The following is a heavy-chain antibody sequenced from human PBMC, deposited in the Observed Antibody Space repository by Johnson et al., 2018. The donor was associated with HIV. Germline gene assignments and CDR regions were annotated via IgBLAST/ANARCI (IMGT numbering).Heavy chain of an antibody. CDR1: GFTFSSYA. Sequence: QVQLVESGGGVVQPGRSLRLSCAASGFTFSSYAMHWVRQAPGKGLEWVAVISYDGSNKYYADSVKGRFTISRDNSKNTLYLQMNSPRPEDTAVYYCARLTWDQNRGWDAFDIWGQGTMVTVSS. D-gene: IGHD1-26*01. V-gene: IGHV3-30*14. CDR2: ISYDGSNK. CDR3: ARLTWDQNRGWDAFDI. J-gene: IGHJ3*02.